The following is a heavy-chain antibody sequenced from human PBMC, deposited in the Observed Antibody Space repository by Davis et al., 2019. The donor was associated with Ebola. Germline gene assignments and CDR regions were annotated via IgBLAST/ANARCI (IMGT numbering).Heavy chain of an antibody. J-gene: IGHJ6*04. CDR3: ARRGSSWYLLGMDV. Sequence: GGSLRLSCAASGFTFSSYSMNWVRQAPGKGLEWVSSISSSSSYIYYADSVKGRFTISRDNAKNSLYLQMNSLRAEDTAVYYCARRGSSWYLLGMDVWGKGTTVTVSS. CDR2: ISSSSSYI. V-gene: IGHV3-21*01. D-gene: IGHD6-13*01. CDR1: GFTFSSYS.